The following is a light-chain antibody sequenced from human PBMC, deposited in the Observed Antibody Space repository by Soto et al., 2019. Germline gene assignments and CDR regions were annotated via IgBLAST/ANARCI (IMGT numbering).Light chain of an antibody. CDR2: DVT. V-gene: IGLV2-14*03. J-gene: IGLJ1*01. CDR3: SSYTNSRTYV. Sequence: QSALTQPASVSGSPGQSITISCTGNSRDVGGYNYVSWYQQHPGKVPTLMIHDVTNRPSGVSNRFSGSKSGNTASLTISGLQAEDEADYYCSSYTNSRTYVFGTGTKVTVL. CDR1: SRDVGGYNY.